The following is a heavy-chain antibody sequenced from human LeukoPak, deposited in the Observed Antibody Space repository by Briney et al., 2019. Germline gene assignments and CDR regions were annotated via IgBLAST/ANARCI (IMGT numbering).Heavy chain of an antibody. Sequence: GGSLRLSCAASGFILSSYRMNWVRQAPGKGLEWVSSISSSGSYIYYADSVRGRFTISRDNAKNSLYLQINSLRAGDTAVYYCARDGELRGYSGYDFDYWGQGTLVTVSS. V-gene: IGHV3-21*01. J-gene: IGHJ4*02. D-gene: IGHD5-12*01. CDR1: GFILSSYR. CDR2: ISSSGSYI. CDR3: ARDGELRGYSGYDFDY.